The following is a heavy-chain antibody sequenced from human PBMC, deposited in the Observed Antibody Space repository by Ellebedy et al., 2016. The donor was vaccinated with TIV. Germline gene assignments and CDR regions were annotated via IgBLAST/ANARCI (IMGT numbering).Heavy chain of an antibody. Sequence: GESQKISCAASGPTFSSDAMSSLRQAPGRGLEWVSTIRGSGDNTYYADSEKGRLTISKDNARSSRYLQMNSLRAEDTAVYYCARDPVGVGPAFDIWGQGTMVTVSS. J-gene: IGHJ3*02. CDR3: ARDPVGVGPAFDI. V-gene: IGHV3-23*01. D-gene: IGHD4-23*01. CDR1: GPTFSSDA. CDR2: IRGSGDNT.